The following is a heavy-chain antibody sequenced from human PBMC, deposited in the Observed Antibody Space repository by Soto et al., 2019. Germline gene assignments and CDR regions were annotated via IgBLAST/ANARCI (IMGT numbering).Heavy chain of an antibody. D-gene: IGHD2-21*01. V-gene: IGHV4-31*03. CDR1: VAALNSGTYY. CDR3: ARLRIATNNYKWFDP. Sequence: TLSLTCSVSVAALNSGTYYWSWIRQVRGKGLEWIGHIYVTGAFDYNPSLRDRITISQGTSERQFSLKLRLVTAADTAVYYCARLRIATNNYKWFDPWGQGTMVTVSS. J-gene: IGHJ5*02. CDR2: IYVTGAF.